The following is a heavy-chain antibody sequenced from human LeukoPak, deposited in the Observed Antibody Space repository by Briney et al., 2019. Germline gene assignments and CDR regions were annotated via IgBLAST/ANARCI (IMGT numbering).Heavy chain of an antibody. CDR3: AKSDVDTTHSY. Sequence: GGSLRLSCAASGFTFSSYGMHWVRQAPGKGLEWVAVISYDGSNKYYADSVKDRFTISRDNSKNTLYLQMNSLRAEDTAVYYCAKSDVDTTHSYWGQGTLVTVSS. CDR2: ISYDGSNK. CDR1: GFTFSSYG. J-gene: IGHJ4*02. D-gene: IGHD5-18*01. V-gene: IGHV3-30*18.